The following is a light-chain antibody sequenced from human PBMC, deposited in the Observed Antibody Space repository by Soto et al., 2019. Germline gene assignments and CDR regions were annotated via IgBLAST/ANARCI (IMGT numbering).Light chain of an antibody. CDR1: QSVSSSY. CDR3: QQYAGSTGT. Sequence: EIVLTQSPGTLSLSPGERATLSCRASQSVSSSYLAWYQQKPGQAPRLLIYGASSRATGIPDRFSGSGSGTDFTLTISRLEPEDVAVYYCQQYAGSTGTLCQGTKVEIK. J-gene: IGKJ1*01. CDR2: GAS. V-gene: IGKV3-20*01.